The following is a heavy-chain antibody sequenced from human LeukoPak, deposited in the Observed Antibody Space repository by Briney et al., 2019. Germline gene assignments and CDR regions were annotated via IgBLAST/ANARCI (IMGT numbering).Heavy chain of an antibody. J-gene: IGHJ6*03. V-gene: IGHV3-23*01. CDR3: GRGEMDDFYIDV. CDR2: ISGSGGST. Sequence: PGGSLRLSCAASGFTFSSCAMSWVRQAPGKGLEWVSAISGSGGSTYYADSVKGRFTISRDNAKNMLFLQMNSLRAEDTALYYCGRGEMDDFYIDVWGKGTTVTVSS. CDR1: GFTFSSCA. D-gene: IGHD3-3*01.